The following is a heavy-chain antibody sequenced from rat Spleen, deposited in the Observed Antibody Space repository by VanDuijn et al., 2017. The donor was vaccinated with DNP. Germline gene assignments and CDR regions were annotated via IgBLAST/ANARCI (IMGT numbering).Heavy chain of an antibody. V-gene: IGHV5-29*01. Sequence: EVQLVESGGGPVQPGRSLKISCIASGFIFSNYWMTWVRQAPTKGLEWVATVSYDGSITYYRDSVKGRFTISRDNAKSTLYLQMDSMRSEDTATYYCARDDWFAYWGQGTLVTVSS. CDR1: GFIFSNYW. CDR2: VSYDGSIT. CDR3: ARDDWFAY. J-gene: IGHJ3*01.